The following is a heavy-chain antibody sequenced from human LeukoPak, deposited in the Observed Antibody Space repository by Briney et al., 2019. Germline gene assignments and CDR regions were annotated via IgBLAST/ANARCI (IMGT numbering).Heavy chain of an antibody. Sequence: ASVKVSCKASGYTFTSYGISWVRQAPGQGLEWMGWISAYNGNTNYAQKLQGRVTMTTDTSTSTAYMELRSLRSDDTAVYYCARVPDGPDSSFYMDVWGKGTTVTVSS. CDR1: GYTFTSYG. J-gene: IGHJ6*03. CDR3: ARVPDGPDSSFYMDV. D-gene: IGHD3-3*01. CDR2: ISAYNGNT. V-gene: IGHV1-18*01.